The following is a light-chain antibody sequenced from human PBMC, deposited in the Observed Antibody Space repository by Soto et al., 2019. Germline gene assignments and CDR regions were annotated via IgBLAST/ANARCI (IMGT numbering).Light chain of an antibody. CDR3: QQYYTTLT. J-gene: IGKJ4*01. Sequence: DIVMTQSPDSLAVSLGERATINCTSSQSVLYSSDNKKYLAWYQQKPGQPPKLLIYWASTRDSGVPDRFSGSGSGADFTLTISSLQAEDVAVYYCQQYYTTLTFGGGTKVEIK. CDR2: WAS. V-gene: IGKV4-1*01. CDR1: QSVLYSSDNKKY.